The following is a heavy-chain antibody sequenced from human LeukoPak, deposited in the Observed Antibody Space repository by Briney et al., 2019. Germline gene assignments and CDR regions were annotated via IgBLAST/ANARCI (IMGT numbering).Heavy chain of an antibody. CDR1: GGTFSSYA. CDR2: ISGYNGNT. D-gene: IGHD3-10*01. CDR3: ARGAGTYGEFDY. V-gene: IGHV1-18*01. Sequence: ASVKVSCKASGGTFSSYAISWVRQAPGQGLEWMGWISGYNGNTNYAQKLQGRVTMTTDTSTSTAYMELRSLRSDDTAVYYCARGAGTYGEFDYWGQGTLVTVPS. J-gene: IGHJ4*02.